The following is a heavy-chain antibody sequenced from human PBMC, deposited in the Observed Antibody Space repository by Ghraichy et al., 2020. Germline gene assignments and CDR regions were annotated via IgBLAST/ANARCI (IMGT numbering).Heavy chain of an antibody. Sequence: GGSLRLSCAASGFTFNNYAMSWVRQAPGKGLEWVSAISGSADTTYYANSVRGRFTISRDNSKNSVYLQMNSLRAEDTAVYYCAWHSRWSDFDCWGQGTLVTVSS. D-gene: IGHD4-23*01. CDR1: GFTFNNYA. CDR3: AWHSRWSDFDC. V-gene: IGHV3-23*01. CDR2: ISGSADTT. J-gene: IGHJ4*02.